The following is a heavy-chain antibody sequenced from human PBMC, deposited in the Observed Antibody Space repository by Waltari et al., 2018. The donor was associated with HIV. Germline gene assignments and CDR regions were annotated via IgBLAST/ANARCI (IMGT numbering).Heavy chain of an antibody. J-gene: IGHJ4*02. CDR3: AKSPRAAPYYFDS. D-gene: IGHD6-13*01. Sequence: EVHLLESGGGLVQPGGSLSLSCAASGFAFTRYGMNWVRLAPGRGLEWVSGNSGGGGSTYYADSVKGRFTISRDSFNNTLYLHMTSLRAEDTALYFCAKSPRAAPYYFDSWGQGTQVTVSS. CDR1: GFAFTRYG. CDR2: NSGGGGST. V-gene: IGHV3-23*01.